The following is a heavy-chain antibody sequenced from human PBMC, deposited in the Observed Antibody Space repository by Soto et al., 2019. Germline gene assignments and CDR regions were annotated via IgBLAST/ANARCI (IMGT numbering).Heavy chain of an antibody. CDR2: IIPIFGTA. Sequence: SVKVSCKASGGTFSSYAISWVRQAPGQGLEWMGGIIPIFGTANYAQKFQGRVTITADESTSTAYMELSSMRSEDTAVYYCAREAEGGFTHSYGMAVWGHGTTVTVSS. D-gene: IGHD2-15*01. J-gene: IGHJ6*02. V-gene: IGHV1-69*13. CDR1: GGTFSSYA. CDR3: AREAEGGFTHSYGMAV.